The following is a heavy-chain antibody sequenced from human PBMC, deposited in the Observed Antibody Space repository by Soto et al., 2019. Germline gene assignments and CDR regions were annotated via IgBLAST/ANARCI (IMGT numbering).Heavy chain of an antibody. D-gene: IGHD6-13*01. V-gene: IGHV3-21*01. J-gene: IGHJ6*02. CDR2: ISSSSSYI. CDR1: GFTFSSYS. CDR3: ARDSSSWYSRGYYYYYGMDV. Sequence: EVQLVESGGGLVKPGGSLRLSCAASGFTFSSYSMNWVRQAPGKGLEWVSSISSSSSYIYYADSVKGRFTISRDNAKNSLYLQMNSQRAEDTAEYYCARDSSSWYSRGYYYYYGMDVWGQGTTVTVSS.